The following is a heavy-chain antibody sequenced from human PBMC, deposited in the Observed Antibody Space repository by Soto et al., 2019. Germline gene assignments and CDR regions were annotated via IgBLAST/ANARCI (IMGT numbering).Heavy chain of an antibody. CDR3: ARAPNYDFWSGYYVLDY. CDR1: GLTFSSYW. V-gene: IGHV3-7*01. Sequence: CSLKLSCAASGLTFSSYWMSWVRQAPGKGLEWVANIKQDGSEKYYVDSVKGRFTISRDNAKNSLYLQMNSLRAEDTAVYYCARAPNYDFWSGYYVLDYWGQGPLVTVSS. D-gene: IGHD3-3*01. CDR2: IKQDGSEK. J-gene: IGHJ4*02.